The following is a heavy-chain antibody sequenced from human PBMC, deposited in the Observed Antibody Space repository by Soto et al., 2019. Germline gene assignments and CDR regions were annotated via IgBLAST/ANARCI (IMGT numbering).Heavy chain of an antibody. J-gene: IGHJ6*02. CDR3: ARVSGYAPRRYYGMDV. CDR2: IYPGDSDT. CDR1: GYSFTSYW. D-gene: IGHD5-12*01. Sequence: PGESLKISCKGSGYSFTSYWIGWVRQMPGKGLEWMGIIYPGDSDTRYSPSFQGQVTISANKSISTAYLQWSSLKASDTAMYYCARVSGYAPRRYYGMDVWGQGTTVTVSS. V-gene: IGHV5-51*01.